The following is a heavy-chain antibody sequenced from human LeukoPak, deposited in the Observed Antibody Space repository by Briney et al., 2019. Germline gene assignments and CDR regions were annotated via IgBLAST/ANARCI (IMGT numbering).Heavy chain of an antibody. CDR1: GGSFSGYY. J-gene: IGHJ4*02. CDR2: INHSGST. Sequence: PSETLSLTCAVYGGSFSGYYWSWIRQPPGKGLEWIGEINHSGSTNYNPSLKSRVTISVDTSKNQFSLKLSSVTAADAAVYYCARGESSKNSSSWYYFDYWGQGTLVTVSS. D-gene: IGHD6-13*01. V-gene: IGHV4-34*01. CDR3: ARGESSKNSSSWYYFDY.